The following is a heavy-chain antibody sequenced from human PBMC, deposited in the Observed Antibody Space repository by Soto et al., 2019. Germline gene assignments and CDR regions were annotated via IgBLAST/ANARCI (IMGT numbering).Heavy chain of an antibody. CDR1: GFTFSSYS. Sequence: GGSLRLSCAASGFTFSSYSMNWVSQAPGKGLEWVSYISSSSSTIYYADSVKGRFTIDRDNAKNSLYLQMNSLRAEDTAVYYCARASGFRANYWGQGTLVTVSS. J-gene: IGHJ4*02. V-gene: IGHV3-48*04. CDR2: ISSSSSTI. CDR3: ARASGFRANY. D-gene: IGHD1-26*01.